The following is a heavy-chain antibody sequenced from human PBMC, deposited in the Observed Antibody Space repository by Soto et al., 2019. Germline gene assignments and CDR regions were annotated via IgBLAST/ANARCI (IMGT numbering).Heavy chain of an antibody. D-gene: IGHD3-10*01. CDR3: ARITMVRGVVVDYQYYYGMDV. Sequence: QVTLKESGPVLVKPTETLTLTCTVSGFSLSNSRMGVSWIRQPPGKALEWLAHIFSNDEKSYSTSLKSRLTISKDTSKSQVVLTMTNIDPVDTATYYCARITMVRGVVVDYQYYYGMDVWGQGTTVTVSS. V-gene: IGHV2-26*01. CDR1: GFSLSNSRMG. CDR2: IFSNDEK. J-gene: IGHJ6*02.